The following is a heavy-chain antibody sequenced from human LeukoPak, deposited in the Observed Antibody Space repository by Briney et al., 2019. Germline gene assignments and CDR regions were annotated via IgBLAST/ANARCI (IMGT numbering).Heavy chain of an antibody. V-gene: IGHV3-30*18. D-gene: IGHD3-9*01. CDR2: ISYDGSNK. Sequence: GGSLRLSFAASGFTLSSYGMHWVRQAPGKGLGWVAVISYDGSNKYYADSVKGRFTISRDNSKNTLYLQMNSQRAEDTAVYYCAKDLGVGYDIFTGYDMAFDYWGQGTLVTVSS. CDR3: AKDLGVGYDIFTGYDMAFDY. J-gene: IGHJ4*02. CDR1: GFTLSSYG.